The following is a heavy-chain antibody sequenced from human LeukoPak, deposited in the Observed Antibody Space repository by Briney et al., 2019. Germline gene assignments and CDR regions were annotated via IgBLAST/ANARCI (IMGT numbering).Heavy chain of an antibody. D-gene: IGHD3-10*01. Sequence: ASVKVSCKASGYTFTGYDMHWVRQAPGQGLEWMGWINPNSGGTNYAQKSQGRVTMTRDTSISTAYMELSRLRSDDTAVYYCAREGKGPSYDYWGRGTLVTVSS. CDR3: AREGKGPSYDY. CDR2: INPNSGGT. V-gene: IGHV1-2*02. CDR1: GYTFTGYD. J-gene: IGHJ4*02.